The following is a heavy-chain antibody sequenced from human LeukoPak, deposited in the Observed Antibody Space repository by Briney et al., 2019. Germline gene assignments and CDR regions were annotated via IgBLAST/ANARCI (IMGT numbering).Heavy chain of an antibody. V-gene: IGHV3-30-3*01. CDR3: AGVRDAFDI. D-gene: IGHD2-8*01. J-gene: IGHJ3*02. CDR2: ISSDGINK. CDR1: AFTFSDYA. Sequence: GGSLRLSCAASAFTFSDYAMHWVRQAPGKGLEWVAAISSDGINKYYADSVKGRFTISRDNSKYTLFLQMNSLRAEDTALYYCAGVRDAFDIWGQGTMVIVSS.